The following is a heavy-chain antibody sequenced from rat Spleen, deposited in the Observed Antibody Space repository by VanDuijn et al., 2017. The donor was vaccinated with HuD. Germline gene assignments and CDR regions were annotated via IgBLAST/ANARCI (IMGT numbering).Heavy chain of an antibody. CDR2: ISSDGRRN. D-gene: IGHD1-11*01. J-gene: IGHJ2*01. CDR1: GFTFSDYG. Sequence: EVQMVESGGGLVQPGRSLKLSCAASGFTFSDYGMAWVRQAPTKGLEWVATISSDGRRNYYRDPVKGRFTVSRDNAKSTLYLQMNSLRSEDTATYYCASYGGSLDYWGQGVMVTVSS. CDR3: ASYGGSLDY. V-gene: IGHV5-29*01.